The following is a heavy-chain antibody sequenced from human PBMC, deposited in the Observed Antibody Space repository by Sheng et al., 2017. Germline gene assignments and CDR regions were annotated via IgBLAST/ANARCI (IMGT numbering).Heavy chain of an antibody. D-gene: IGHD3-3*01. J-gene: IGHJ4*02. Sequence: QVQLQESGPGLVKPSQTLSLTCSFSDDSTSSGNYYWSWVRQPAGKGLEWIGRIYTNGAPSSIPPQESSLHIRDTSRMLILPEPDLCDRADTAIYYCARQYPTISIFGLGYHSVFDYWARESVVTVSS. CDR1: DDSTSSGNYY. CDR2: IYTNGAP. CDR3: ARQYPTISIFGLGYHSVFDY. V-gene: IGHV4-61*02.